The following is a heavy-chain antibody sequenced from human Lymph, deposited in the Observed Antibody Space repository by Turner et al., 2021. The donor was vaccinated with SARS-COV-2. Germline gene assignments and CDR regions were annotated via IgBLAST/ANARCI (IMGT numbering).Heavy chain of an antibody. CDR3: ARDLGTYGMDV. CDR2: IYSGGTT. J-gene: IGHJ6*02. Sequence: EVQLVETGGGLLQTGGSLSLSCAASGIIVSRNYMNWVRQAPGKGLDWVSVIYSGGTTYYAASVKGRFTISRDNSKNTLYLQMNSLRVEDTAVYYCARDLGTYGMDVWGQGTTVTVSS. CDR1: GIIVSRNY. V-gene: IGHV3-53*02. D-gene: IGHD6-13*01.